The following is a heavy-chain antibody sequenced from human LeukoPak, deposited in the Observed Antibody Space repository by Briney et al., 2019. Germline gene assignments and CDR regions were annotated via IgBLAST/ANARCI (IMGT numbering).Heavy chain of an antibody. V-gene: IGHV4-4*07. D-gene: IGHD1-1*01. CDR1: RGSISSYY. Sequence: SEALSLTCTDSRGSISSYYGSWLPQPARKGLERIGRIYISGSTTYNPSLKSRVTMSVDTSKNQFSLKLSSVTAADTAVYYCARDRGTWNDDGFDYWGQGTLVTVSS. J-gene: IGHJ4*02. CDR2: IYISGST. CDR3: ARDRGTWNDDGFDY.